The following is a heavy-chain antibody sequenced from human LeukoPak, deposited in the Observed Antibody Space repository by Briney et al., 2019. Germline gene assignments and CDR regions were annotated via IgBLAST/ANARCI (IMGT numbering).Heavy chain of an antibody. D-gene: IGHD6-19*01. V-gene: IGHV3-23*01. J-gene: IGHJ6*02. CDR2: ISGSGSIT. Sequence: GGSLRLSCAGPGFNFSSYGMSWVRQAPGKGLEWVSAISGSGSITFYADSVKGRFTVSRDNSRKTLYLQMSSLRAEDTAVYYCAKEPVAVPSYYGMDVWGQGTTVTVSS. CDR3: AKEPVAVPSYYGMDV. CDR1: GFNFSSYG.